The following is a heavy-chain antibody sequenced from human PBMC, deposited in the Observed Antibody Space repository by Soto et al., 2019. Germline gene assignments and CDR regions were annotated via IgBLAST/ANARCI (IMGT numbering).Heavy chain of an antibody. Sequence: ESGPTLVNPTQTLTLACTFSRFSLNTGGVGVGWIRQPPGKALEWLAVIFWDDDKRYSPSLKSRLTMFKDTSKYQVVLLMTNMEPEDTARYYCAHRMGTYNFWNGAYFDFCGQGVLVTV. J-gene: IGHJ4*02. CDR3: AHRMGTYNFWNGAYFDF. CDR1: RFSLNTGGVG. CDR2: IFWDDDK. V-gene: IGHV2-5*02. D-gene: IGHD1-1*01.